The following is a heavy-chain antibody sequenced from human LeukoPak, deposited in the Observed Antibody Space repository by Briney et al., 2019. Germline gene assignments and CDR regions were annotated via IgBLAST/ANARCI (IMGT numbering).Heavy chain of an antibody. CDR2: IYYSGST. Sequence: PSETLSLTCTVSGGSISSYYRSWLRQPPGKGLEWIGYIYYSGSTNYNPSLKSRVTISVDTSKNQFSLKLSSVTAADTAVYYCARVYDSSGYYLDYWGQGTLVTVSS. V-gene: IGHV4-59*08. D-gene: IGHD3-22*01. J-gene: IGHJ4*02. CDR3: ARVYDSSGYYLDY. CDR1: GGSISSYY.